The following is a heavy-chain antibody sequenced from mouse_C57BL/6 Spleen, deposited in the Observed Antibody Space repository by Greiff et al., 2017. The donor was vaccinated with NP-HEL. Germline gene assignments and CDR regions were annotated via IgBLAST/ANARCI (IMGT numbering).Heavy chain of an antibody. Sequence: EVQVVESGPGLVKPSQSLSLTCSVTGYSITSGYYWNWIRQFPGNKLEWMGYISYDGSNNYNPSLKNRISITRDTSKNQFFLKLNSVTTEDTATYYCARDDDYDDFMFAYWGQGTLVTVSA. J-gene: IGHJ3*01. D-gene: IGHD2-4*01. CDR3: ARDDDYDDFMFAY. CDR1: GYSITSGYY. CDR2: ISYDGSN. V-gene: IGHV3-6*01.